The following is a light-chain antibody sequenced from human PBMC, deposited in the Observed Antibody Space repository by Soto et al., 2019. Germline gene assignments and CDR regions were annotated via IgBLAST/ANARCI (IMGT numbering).Light chain of an antibody. J-gene: IGLJ3*02. V-gene: IGLV3-25*02. Sequence: SYELTQPPSVSVSPGQTARITCSGDALPDQYAYWYQQRPCQAPVLVIYKDNERSTGIPERFSGSTSGTTATLTVSGVQAEDEADYYCQSADSSGSYTFGGGTKVTVL. CDR2: KDN. CDR1: ALPDQY. CDR3: QSADSSGSYT.